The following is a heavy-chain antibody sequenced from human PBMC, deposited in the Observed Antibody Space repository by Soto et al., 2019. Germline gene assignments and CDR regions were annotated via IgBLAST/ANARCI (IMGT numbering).Heavy chain of an antibody. CDR3: TTGPRSTLIDY. V-gene: IGHV3-15*01. Sequence: GGSLRLSCAASGFTFSNAWMSWVRQAPGKELEWVGRIKSKTDGGTTDYAAPVKGRFTISRDDSKNTLYLQMNSLKTEDTAVYYCTTGPRSTLIDYWGQGTLVTVSS. CDR2: IKSKTDGGTT. J-gene: IGHJ4*02. CDR1: GFTFSNAW.